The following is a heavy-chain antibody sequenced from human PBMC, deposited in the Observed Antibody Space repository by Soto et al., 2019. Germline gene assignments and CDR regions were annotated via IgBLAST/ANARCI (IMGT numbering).Heavy chain of an antibody. V-gene: IGHV3-21*01. CDR2: ISSSSIYI. CDR3: ARAPARITIFGVGTGLYYGMDV. CDR1: GFTFSSYS. Sequence: GGSLRLSCAASGFTFSSYSMNWVRQAPGKGLEWVSSISSSSIYIYYADSVKGRFTISRDNAKNSLYLQMNSLRAEDTAVYYCARAPARITIFGVGTGLYYGMDVWGQGTTVTVSS. D-gene: IGHD3-3*01. J-gene: IGHJ6*02.